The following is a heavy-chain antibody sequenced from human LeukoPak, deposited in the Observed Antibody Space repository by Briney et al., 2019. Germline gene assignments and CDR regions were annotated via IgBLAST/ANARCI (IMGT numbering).Heavy chain of an antibody. CDR1: GFTFSSYG. V-gene: IGHV3-30*18. CDR3: AKEFKGYSYPIAGYFDY. CDR2: ISYDGSNK. J-gene: IGHJ4*02. Sequence: GRSLGLSCAASGFTFSSYGMHWVRQAPGKGLEWVAVISYDGSNKYYADSVKGRFTISRDNSKNTLYLQMNSLRAQDTAVYYCAKEFKGYSYPIAGYFDYWGQGTLVTISS. D-gene: IGHD5-18*01.